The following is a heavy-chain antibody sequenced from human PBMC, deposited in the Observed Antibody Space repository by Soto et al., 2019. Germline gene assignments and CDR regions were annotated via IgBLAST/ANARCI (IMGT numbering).Heavy chain of an antibody. D-gene: IGHD3-3*01. V-gene: IGHV4-59*12. CDR2: IYYSGST. CDR3: ARYYDFWSGSYYFDY. CDR1: GGSISPYY. J-gene: IGHJ4*02. Sequence: SETLSLTCTVSGGSISPYYWAWIRQPPGKGLEWVGYIYYSGSTYYNPSLKSRVTISVDRSKNQFSLKVSSVTAADTAVYYCARYYDFWSGSYYFDYWGQGTLVTVSS.